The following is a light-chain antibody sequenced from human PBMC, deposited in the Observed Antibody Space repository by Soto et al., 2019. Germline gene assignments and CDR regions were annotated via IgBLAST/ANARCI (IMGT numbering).Light chain of an antibody. Sequence: QSAPTHPASGSGAPGQSITISRPGTNSVVGSYNLVSWYQQHPGKAPKLMIYEVSKRPSGVSNRFSGSKSGNTASLTISGLQAEDEADYYCCSYAGSSTYVFGTGTKVTVL. CDR2: EVS. CDR3: CSYAGSSTYV. J-gene: IGLJ1*01. CDR1: NSVVGSYNL. V-gene: IGLV2-23*02.